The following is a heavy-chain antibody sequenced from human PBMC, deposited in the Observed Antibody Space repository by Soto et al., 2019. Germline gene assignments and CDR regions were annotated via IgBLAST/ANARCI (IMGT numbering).Heavy chain of an antibody. Sequence: ASVKVSCMASGYTFTTYDINWVRQATGEGPEWMGWMNPDSGYTGYAQKFQGRVTMTRNTSISTAYMELSSLRSEDTAVYYCARASCRGGTCYSGLVDYWGQGTLVTVSS. CDR2: MNPDSGYT. J-gene: IGHJ4*02. CDR3: ARASCRGGTCYSGLVDY. V-gene: IGHV1-8*01. CDR1: GYTFTTYD. D-gene: IGHD2-15*01.